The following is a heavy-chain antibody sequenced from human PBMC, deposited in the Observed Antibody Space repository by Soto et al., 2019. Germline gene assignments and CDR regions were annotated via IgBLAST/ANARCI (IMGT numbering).Heavy chain of an antibody. D-gene: IGHD6-13*01. CDR2: TYYGASS. J-gene: IGHJ4*02. V-gene: IGHV4-38-2*01. Sequence: SETLSLTCAVSGYSISSGYYWGWIRQPPGKGLEWLGTTYYGASSYYNPSLRSRITILLDESTNQLSLKLSSVTAADTAVYFCVRVAGSASWYETDSWGQGILVTVSS. CDR3: VRVAGSASWYETDS. CDR1: GYSISSGYY.